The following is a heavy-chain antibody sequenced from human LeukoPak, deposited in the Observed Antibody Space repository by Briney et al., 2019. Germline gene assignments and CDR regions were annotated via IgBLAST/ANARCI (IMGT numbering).Heavy chain of an antibody. D-gene: IGHD3-22*01. Sequence: KPGGSLRLSCAASGFTFSDYYMSWIRQAPGKGLEWVSYISSSGSTIYYADSVKGRFTISRDNAKNSLYLQMNSLRAEDTAVYYCARDHHYYDSSGYSEYYFDYWGQGTLVTASS. J-gene: IGHJ4*02. V-gene: IGHV3-11*04. CDR2: ISSSGSTI. CDR3: ARDHHYYDSSGYSEYYFDY. CDR1: GFTFSDYY.